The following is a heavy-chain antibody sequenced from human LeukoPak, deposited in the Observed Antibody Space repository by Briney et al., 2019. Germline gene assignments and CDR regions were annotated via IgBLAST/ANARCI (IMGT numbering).Heavy chain of an antibody. D-gene: IGHD3-22*01. J-gene: IGHJ2*01. CDR3: ARVDYYDSGGFDL. CDR1: GGSISSSSYY. V-gene: IGHV4-39*07. Sequence: SETLSLTCTVSGGSISSSSYYWGWIRQPPGKGLEWIGSIYYSGSTYYNPSLKSRVTISVDTSKNQFSLKLSSVTAADTAVYYCARVDYYDSGGFDLWGRGTLVTVSS. CDR2: IYYSGST.